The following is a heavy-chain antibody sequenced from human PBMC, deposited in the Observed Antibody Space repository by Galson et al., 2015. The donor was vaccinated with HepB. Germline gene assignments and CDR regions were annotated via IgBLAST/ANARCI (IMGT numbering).Heavy chain of an antibody. J-gene: IGHJ1*01. V-gene: IGHV3-30*18. D-gene: IGHD3-22*01. CDR2: ISYDGSNK. Sequence: SLRLSCAASGFTFSSYGMHWVRQAPGEGLEWVAVISYDGSNKYYADSVKGRLTISRDNSKNTLYLQMNSLRAEDTAVYYCAKDPRITMIVVVQTYFQHWGQGTLVTVSS. CDR3: AKDPRITMIVVVQTYFQH. CDR1: GFTFSSYG.